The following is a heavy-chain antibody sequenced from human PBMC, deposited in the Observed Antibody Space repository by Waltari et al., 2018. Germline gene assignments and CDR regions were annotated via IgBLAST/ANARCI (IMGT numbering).Heavy chain of an antibody. V-gene: IGHV3-53*02. J-gene: IGHJ4*02. Sequence: EVQLVETGGGLIQPGESLRLSCAASGFTVARNHMYWVRQAPGKGLEWVSVFDRYGDTYYTDSVQGRFTISRDDSKNTLYLQMNSLRAEDTAVYYCAGGHFDYWGQGILVTVSS. CDR1: GFTVARNH. CDR2: FDRYGDT. D-gene: IGHD3-16*01. CDR3: AGGHFDY.